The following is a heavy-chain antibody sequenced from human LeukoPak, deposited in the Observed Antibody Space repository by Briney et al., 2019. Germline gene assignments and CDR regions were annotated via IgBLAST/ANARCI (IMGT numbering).Heavy chain of an antibody. J-gene: IGHJ6*03. CDR1: GYTFTGYF. D-gene: IGHD3-16*01. V-gene: IGHV1-2*02. CDR3: AREGYVWGSNHYYYYMDV. CDR2: INPNSGGT. Sequence: VASVKVSCKASGYTFTGYFVHWVRQAPGQGLEWMGWINPNSGGTNYAQKFQGRVTMTRDTSISTAYMELSRLRSDDTAVYYCAREGYVWGSNHYYYYMDVWGKGTTVTISS.